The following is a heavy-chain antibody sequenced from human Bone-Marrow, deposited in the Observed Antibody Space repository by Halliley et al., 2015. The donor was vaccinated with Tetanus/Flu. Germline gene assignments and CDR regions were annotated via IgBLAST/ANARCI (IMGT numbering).Heavy chain of an antibody. J-gene: IGHJ4*02. D-gene: IGHD3-3*01. CDR2: ISGYNGNT. CDR1: GYTFTNYG. CDR3: ARVVFGVVDSGVVRLDS. V-gene: IGHV1-18*04. Sequence: QLVQSGGEVKKSGASVKVSCKTSGYTFTNYGITWVRQAPGQGLEWMGWISGYNGNTNFAQKFQGRVSMTTDTATTTVNMELRSLRSDDTAVYYCARVVFGVVDSGVVRLDSWGQGSLVTVSS.